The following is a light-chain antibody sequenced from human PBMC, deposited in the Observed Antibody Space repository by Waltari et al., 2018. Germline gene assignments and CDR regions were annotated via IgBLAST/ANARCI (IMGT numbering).Light chain of an antibody. Sequence: DVVVTQYPDSLAVSLGETATINCKSSQNVNNKLAWYQQKPGQPPNLLIYWASTRASGVPDRFSVSGSGTDFTLTISSLQADDVAVYYCQQYDNTPFTFGPGTKVDIK. V-gene: IGKV4-1*01. CDR1: QNVNNK. CDR2: WAS. J-gene: IGKJ3*01. CDR3: QQYDNTPFT.